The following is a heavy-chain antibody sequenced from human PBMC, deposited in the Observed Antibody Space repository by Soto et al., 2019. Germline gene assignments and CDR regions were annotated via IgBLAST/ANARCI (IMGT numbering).Heavy chain of an antibody. CDR2: IYDSGNP. CDR1: GGSIRSGDYY. CDR3: ARAPTTMTTFPVWFDP. V-gene: IGHV4-30-4*01. Sequence: SETLSLTCTVSGGSIRSGDYYWSWIRQPPGKGLEWIGYIYDSGNPYYNPSLKSPVTIAEDTFKNQFSLKLSYVPAADTAVYYCARAPTTMTTFPVWFDPWGQGTLVTVSS. D-gene: IGHD4-17*01. J-gene: IGHJ5*02.